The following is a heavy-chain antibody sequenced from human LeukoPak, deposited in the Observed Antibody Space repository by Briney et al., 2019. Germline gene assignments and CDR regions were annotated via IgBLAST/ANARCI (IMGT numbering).Heavy chain of an antibody. CDR2: IYTSGST. Sequence: PSETLSLTCTVSGGSISSGSYYWRWIRQPAGTGLEWIGRIYTSGSTNYNPSLKSRVTISVDTSKNQFSLKLSSVTAADTAVYYCARVRFRREFDYWGQGTLVTVSS. CDR3: ARVRFRREFDY. D-gene: IGHD3-10*01. CDR1: GGSISSGSYY. V-gene: IGHV4-61*02. J-gene: IGHJ4*02.